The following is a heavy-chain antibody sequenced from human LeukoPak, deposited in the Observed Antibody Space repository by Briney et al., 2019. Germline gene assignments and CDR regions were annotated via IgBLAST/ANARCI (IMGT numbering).Heavy chain of an antibody. V-gene: IGHV3-48*01. CDR2: ISSGSSTI. CDR1: GFTFSSYT. D-gene: IGHD3-10*01. CDR3: ARDHYGSQGY. Sequence: TGGSLRLSCAAPGFTFSSYTMNWVRQAPGKGLEWISHISSGSSTIYYADSVKGRFTVSRDNAKNSLYLQMNSLRAEDTAVYYCARDHYGSQGYWGQGTLVTVSS. J-gene: IGHJ4*02.